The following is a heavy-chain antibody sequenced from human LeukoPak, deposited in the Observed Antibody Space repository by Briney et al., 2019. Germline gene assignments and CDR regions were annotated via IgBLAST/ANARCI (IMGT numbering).Heavy chain of an antibody. CDR1: GYTFTSYG. J-gene: IGHJ4*02. D-gene: IGHD2-21*02. CDR2: ISAYNGNT. Sequence: ASVKVSCKASGYTFTSYGISWVRQAPGQGLEWMGWISAYNGNTNYAQKLQGRVTMTTDTSTSTAYMELRSLRSGDTAVYYCARRSPAYCGGDCYLDCWGQGTLVTVSS. CDR3: ARRSPAYCGGDCYLDC. V-gene: IGHV1-18*01.